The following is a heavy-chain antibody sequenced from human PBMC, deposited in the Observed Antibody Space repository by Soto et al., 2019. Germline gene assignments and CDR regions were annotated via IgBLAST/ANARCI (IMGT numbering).Heavy chain of an antibody. Sequence: GGCMGLSCAASGVTLSSYAVGGVRPATGKGLEWVSAISGSGGSTYYADSVKGRFTISRDNSKNTLYLQMNSLRAEDTAVYYCAKDPITIFGVVTWFDPWGQGTLVTVSS. V-gene: IGHV3-23*01. CDR1: GVTLSSYA. J-gene: IGHJ5*02. CDR2: ISGSGGST. D-gene: IGHD3-3*01. CDR3: AKDPITIFGVVTWFDP.